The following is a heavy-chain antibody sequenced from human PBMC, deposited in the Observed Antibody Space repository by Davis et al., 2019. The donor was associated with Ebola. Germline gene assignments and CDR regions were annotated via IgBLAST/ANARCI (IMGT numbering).Heavy chain of an antibody. CDR3: ARGDKYNWNYEYY. CDR1: GGSISSGSYY. CDR2: IYTSGST. J-gene: IGHJ4*02. V-gene: IGHV4-61*09. D-gene: IGHD1-7*01. Sequence: PSETLSLTCTVSGGSISSGSYYWSWIRQPAGKGLEWIGHIYTSGSTNYNPSLKSRVTISVDTSKNQFSLKLSSVTAADTAVYYCARGDKYNWNYEYYWGQGTLVTVSS.